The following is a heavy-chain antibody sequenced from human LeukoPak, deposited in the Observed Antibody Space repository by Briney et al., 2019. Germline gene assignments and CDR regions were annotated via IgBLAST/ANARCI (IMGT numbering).Heavy chain of an antibody. CDR1: GDSVPSNSTA. Sequence: SQTLSLPCAISGDSVPSNSTAWNWVRQSTARVLEWLGRTYYRSKWYNDYAVSVKSRITINPDTSKNQFSLQLNSVTPEVTAVYYCALMVQGVVRYWGQGTLVTVSS. CDR3: ALMVQGVVRY. J-gene: IGHJ4*02. D-gene: IGHD3-10*01. V-gene: IGHV6-1*01. CDR2: TYYRSKWYN.